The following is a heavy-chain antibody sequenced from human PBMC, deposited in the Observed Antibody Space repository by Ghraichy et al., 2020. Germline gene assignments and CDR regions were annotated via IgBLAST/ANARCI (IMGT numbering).Heavy chain of an antibody. D-gene: IGHD3-10*01. J-gene: IGHJ6*02. CDR2: FIPLFGTA. Sequence: SVKVSCKASGDTLSNYVVSWVRQAPGQGLEWMGGFIPLFGTANYAQRLQDRITITADESTSTAYMELSSLRSDDTAVYYCARVGFLTDYDGSGTHHNVYGMDVWGQGTTVTVTS. CDR3: ARVGFLTDYDGSGTHHNVYGMDV. CDR1: GDTLSNYV. V-gene: IGHV1-69*13.